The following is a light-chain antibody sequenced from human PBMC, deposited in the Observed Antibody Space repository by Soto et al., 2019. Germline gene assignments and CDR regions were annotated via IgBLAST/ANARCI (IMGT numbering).Light chain of an antibody. CDR3: QSYDNSLSDSTV. CDR2: ANN. Sequence: QSVLTQPPSVSGAPGQRVTISCTGNSSNIGAGYEVHWYQQLPGTAPKLLIYANNNRPSGVPARFSGSQSGASACLVITAHQAEDEPGYYSQSYDNSLSDSTVFGGGTKLDVL. J-gene: IGLJ2*01. CDR1: SSNIGAGYE. V-gene: IGLV1-40*01.